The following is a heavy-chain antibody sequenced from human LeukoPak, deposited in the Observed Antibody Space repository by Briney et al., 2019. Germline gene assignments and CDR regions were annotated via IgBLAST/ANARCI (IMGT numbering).Heavy chain of an antibody. Sequence: SETLSLTCAVYGGSFSGYYWSWIRQPPGKGLEWIGEINHSGSTNYNPSLKSRVTISVDTSKNQFSLKLSSVTAADTAVYYCARGRMYYDSSGYYYGRWGQGTLVTVSS. D-gene: IGHD3-22*01. CDR2: INHSGST. CDR1: GGSFSGYY. J-gene: IGHJ4*02. CDR3: ARGRMYYDSSGYYYGR. V-gene: IGHV4-34*01.